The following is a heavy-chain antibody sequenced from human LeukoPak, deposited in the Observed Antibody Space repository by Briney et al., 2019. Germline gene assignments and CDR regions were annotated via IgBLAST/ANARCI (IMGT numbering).Heavy chain of an antibody. CDR2: IHYSGST. D-gene: IGHD1-1*01. V-gene: IGHV4-39*07. CDR3: ARGNYNWNDGYDSGIDY. CDR1: GGSISSSSYY. Sequence: SETLSLTCTVSGGSISSSSYYWGWIRQPPGKGLGWIGSIHYSGSTNYNPSLKSRVTMSVDTSKNQFSLKLSSVTAADTAVYYCARGNYNWNDGYDSGIDYWGQGTLVTVSS. J-gene: IGHJ4*02.